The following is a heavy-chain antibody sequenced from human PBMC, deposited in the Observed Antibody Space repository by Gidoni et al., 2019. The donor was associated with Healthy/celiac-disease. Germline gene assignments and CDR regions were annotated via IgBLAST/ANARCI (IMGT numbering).Heavy chain of an antibody. CDR1: VGPISSSSYY. V-gene: IGHV4-39*01. D-gene: IGHD3-16*01. Sequence: QLQLQESGPGLVKPPETLSLTCTVPVGPISSSSYYWGWIRQPPGKGLEWIGSIYYSGSTYYNPSLKSRVTISVDTSKNQFSLKLSSVTAADTAVYYCARQWVGELCFDYWGQGTLVTVSS. CDR2: IYYSGST. J-gene: IGHJ4*02. CDR3: ARQWVGELCFDY.